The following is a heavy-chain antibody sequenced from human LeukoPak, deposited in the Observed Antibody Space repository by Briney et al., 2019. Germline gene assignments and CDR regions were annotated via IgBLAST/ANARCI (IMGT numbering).Heavy chain of an antibody. J-gene: IGHJ3*02. V-gene: IGHV3-7*01. CDR1: GFTFSTYF. D-gene: IGHD3-22*01. CDR3: ARDRRITMIVVGHDAFDI. Sequence: GGSLRLSCAASGFTFSTYFMSWVRQAPGKGLEWVANLHPDGSHQYYVDSVRGRFTISRDNAKNSLYLQMNSLRAEDTAVYYCARDRRITMIVVGHDAFDIWGQGTMVTVSS. CDR2: LHPDGSHQ.